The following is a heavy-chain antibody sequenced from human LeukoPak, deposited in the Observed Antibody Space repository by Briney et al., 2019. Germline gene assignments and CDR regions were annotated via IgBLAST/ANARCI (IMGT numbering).Heavy chain of an antibody. D-gene: IGHD4-11*01. CDR2: IYYSGST. CDR3: ARVNPYSNYVGWFDP. Sequence: SETLSLTCTVSGGSISSYYWSWIRQPPGKGLEWIGYIYYSGSTNYNPSLKSRVTISVDTSKNQFSLKLSSVTAADTAVYYCARVNPYSNYVGWFDPWGQGTLVTVSS. V-gene: IGHV4-59*01. CDR1: GGSISSYY. J-gene: IGHJ5*02.